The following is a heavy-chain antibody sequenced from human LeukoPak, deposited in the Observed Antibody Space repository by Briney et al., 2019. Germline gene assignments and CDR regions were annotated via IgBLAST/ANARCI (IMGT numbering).Heavy chain of an antibody. V-gene: IGHV3-9*01. CDR2: ISWNSGNI. CDR3: AKDLEPQLVGAADY. Sequence: GGSLRLSCAGSGFTFDDYAMHWVRQAPGKGLEWVSGISWNSGNIGYADSVKGRFIVSRDNAKNSLYLQMNSLRAEDTAVYYCAKDLEPQLVGAADYWGQGTLVTVSS. D-gene: IGHD1-26*01. CDR1: GFTFDDYA. J-gene: IGHJ4*02.